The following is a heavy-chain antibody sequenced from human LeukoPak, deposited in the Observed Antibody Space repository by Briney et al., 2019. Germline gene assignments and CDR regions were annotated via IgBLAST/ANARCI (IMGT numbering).Heavy chain of an antibody. CDR3: ARRLVVLQGFDY. CDR1: GYSISSGYY. D-gene: IGHD3-16*02. J-gene: IGHJ4*02. V-gene: IGHV4-38-2*01. CDR2: IYHSGST. Sequence: SETLSLTCAVSGYSISSGYYWGWIRQPPGKGLEWIGSIYHSGSTYYNPSLKSRVTISVDTSKNQFSLKLSSMTAADTAVYYCARRLVVLQGFDYWGQGTLVTVSS.